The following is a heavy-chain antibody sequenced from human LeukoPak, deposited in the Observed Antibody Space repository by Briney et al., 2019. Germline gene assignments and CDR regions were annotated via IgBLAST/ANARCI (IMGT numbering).Heavy chain of an antibody. Sequence: GASVKVSCKASGYTFTSYGISWVRQAPGQGLEWMGWISAYNGNTNYAQKLQGRVTTTTDTSTSTAYKQLRSLRSDDTAVYYCERDPNQGFYYWGQGTLVTVSS. CDR3: ERDPNQGFYY. CDR1: GYTFTSYG. CDR2: ISAYNGNT. J-gene: IGHJ4*02. D-gene: IGHD1-14*01. V-gene: IGHV1-18*01.